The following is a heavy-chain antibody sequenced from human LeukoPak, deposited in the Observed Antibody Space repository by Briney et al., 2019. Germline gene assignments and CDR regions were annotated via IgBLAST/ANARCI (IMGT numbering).Heavy chain of an antibody. CDR1: GFTFSSYG. D-gene: IGHD1-26*01. V-gene: IGHV3-23*01. CDR2: ISGSGGST. CDR3: AKVKGGSYGGYYYYCMDV. Sequence: PGGSLRLSCAASGFTFSSYGMSWVRQAPGKGLEWVSAISGSGGSTYYADSVKGRFTISRDNSKNTLYLQMNSLRAEDTAVYYCAKVKGGSYGGYYYYCMDVWGKGTTVTISS. J-gene: IGHJ6*03.